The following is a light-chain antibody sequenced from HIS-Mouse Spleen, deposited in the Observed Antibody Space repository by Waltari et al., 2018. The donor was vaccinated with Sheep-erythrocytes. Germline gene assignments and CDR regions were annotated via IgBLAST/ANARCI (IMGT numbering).Light chain of an antibody. CDR1: SGHSSYA. J-gene: IGLJ2*01. Sequence: QLVLTQSPSASASLGASVKLTCTLSSGHSSYAIACHQQQPEKGPRYLMKLNSDGSHSKGDGIPDRFSGSSSGAERYLTISSLQSEDEADYYCQIWGTGIHVVFGGGTKLTVL. V-gene: IGLV4-69*01. CDR2: LNSDGSH. CDR3: QIWGTGIHVV.